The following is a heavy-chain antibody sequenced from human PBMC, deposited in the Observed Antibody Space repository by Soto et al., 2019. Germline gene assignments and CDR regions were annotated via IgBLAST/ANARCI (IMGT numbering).Heavy chain of an antibody. CDR1: GYSLSTYD. D-gene: IGHD5-12*01. CDR2: IKPNRGGT. Sequence: AAAKVSFQASGYSLSTYDISWVRHPPGQGLDWMGWIKPNRGGTNYAQKSQGRVNMTRDTSISTAYMELSRMRSDEKAVYYCARVSGYANVGGYYYYYGMDVWGQGTTVTVSS. J-gene: IGHJ6*02. CDR3: ARVSGYANVGGYYYYYGMDV. V-gene: IGHV1-2*02.